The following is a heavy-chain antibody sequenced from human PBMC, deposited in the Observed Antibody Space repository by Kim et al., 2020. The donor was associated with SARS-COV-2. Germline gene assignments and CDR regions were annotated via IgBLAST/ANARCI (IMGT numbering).Heavy chain of an antibody. CDR3: ARGRGQLAIDY. D-gene: IGHD2-21*01. J-gene: IGHJ4*02. Sequence: YSDSGRGRFTSSRDNAKNSHFLQMNSLRVDDTAVYFCARGRGQLAIDYWGQGTLVAVSS. V-gene: IGHV3-7*01.